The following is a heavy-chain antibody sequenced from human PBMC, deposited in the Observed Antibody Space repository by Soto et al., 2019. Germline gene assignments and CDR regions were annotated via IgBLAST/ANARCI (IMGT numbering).Heavy chain of an antibody. CDR1: GFSLSTSGVG. Sequence: QITLKESGPTLVKPTQTLTLTCTFSGFSLSTSGVGVGWIRQPPGKALEWLALIYWDDDKRDSPSLKSRLTITKDTSKNQVVLTMTNMDPVDTAAYYCAHSTQGGYGRSFAYWGQGTLVTVSS. V-gene: IGHV2-5*02. J-gene: IGHJ4*02. CDR3: AHSTQGGYGRSFAY. D-gene: IGHD5-18*01. CDR2: IYWDDDK.